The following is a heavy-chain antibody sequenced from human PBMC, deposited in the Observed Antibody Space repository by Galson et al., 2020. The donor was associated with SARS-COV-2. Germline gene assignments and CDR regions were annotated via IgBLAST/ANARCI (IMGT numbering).Heavy chain of an antibody. CDR2: IHRDGTQE. D-gene: IGHD1-1*01. V-gene: IGHV3-7*01. CDR1: GFTFRGSW. Sequence: QLGESLKISCTASGFTFRGSWMTWVRQPPGRGLEWVAYIHRDGTQEDYVDSARGRFNISRDNVESSVYLQMNSLRAEDTAVYYCARILPSGYYDHWGQGTLVTVSS. CDR3: ARILPSGYYDH. J-gene: IGHJ4*02.